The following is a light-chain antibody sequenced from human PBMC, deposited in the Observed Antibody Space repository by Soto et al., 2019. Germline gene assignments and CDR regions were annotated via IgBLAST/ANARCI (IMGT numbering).Light chain of an antibody. CDR2: DAS. CDR3: QQHGTSPPDT. CDR1: QSVSSSY. J-gene: IGKJ5*01. V-gene: IGKV3-20*01. Sequence: EIVLTQSPGTLSLSPGERATLSCRASQSVSSSYLAWYQQKPGQAPRLLLYDASSRATGIPPRFSGSGCGTDFTLTTSSLEAQDVAVYYCQQHGTSPPDTFGQGTRLEIK.